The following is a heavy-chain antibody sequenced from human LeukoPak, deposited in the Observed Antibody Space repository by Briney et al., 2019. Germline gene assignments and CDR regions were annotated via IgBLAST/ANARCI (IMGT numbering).Heavy chain of an antibody. J-gene: IGHJ4*02. CDR3: AKDKRGSGSYCDY. Sequence: GGSLRLSCAASGFTFDDYAMHWVRQTPGKGLEWVSGISWNSGSIGYADSVKGRFTISRDNAKNSLYLQMNSLRAEDTALYYCAKDKRGSGSYCDYWGQGTLVTVSS. V-gene: IGHV3-9*01. CDR1: GFTFDDYA. CDR2: ISWNSGSI. D-gene: IGHD3-10*01.